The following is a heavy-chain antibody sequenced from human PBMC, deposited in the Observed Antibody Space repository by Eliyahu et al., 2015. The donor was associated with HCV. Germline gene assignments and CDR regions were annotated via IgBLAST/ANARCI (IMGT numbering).Heavy chain of an antibody. Sequence: EVQLLESGGGLVQPGGSLRLSCAASGFTFRPYAMSWVRQAPGKGLEWVSTISDSGGSTYYADSVKGRFIISRDNSKNTLYLHMTSLRAEDSAIYYCAKEFGDYWGQGTLVTVSS. CDR3: AKEFGDY. V-gene: IGHV3-23*01. D-gene: IGHD3-16*01. J-gene: IGHJ4*02. CDR1: GFTFRPYA. CDR2: ISDSGGST.